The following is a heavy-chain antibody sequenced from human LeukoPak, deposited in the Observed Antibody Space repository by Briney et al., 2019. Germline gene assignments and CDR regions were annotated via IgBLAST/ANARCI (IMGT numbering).Heavy chain of an antibody. D-gene: IGHD3-10*01. J-gene: IGHJ6*03. CDR3: ARDHRRGYYGSTPYYMDV. V-gene: IGHV4-59*01. CDR1: GGSISSYY. CDR2: IYYSGST. Sequence: SETLSLTCTVSGGSISSYYWSWIRQPPGKGLEWIGYIYYSGSTNYNPSLKSRVTISVDTSKNQFSLKLSSVTAADTAVYYCARDHRRGYYGSTPYYMDVWGKGTTVTISS.